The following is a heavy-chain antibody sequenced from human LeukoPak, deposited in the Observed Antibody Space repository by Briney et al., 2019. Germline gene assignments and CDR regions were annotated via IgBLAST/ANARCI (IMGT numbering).Heavy chain of an antibody. V-gene: IGHV4-61*05. CDR2: IYYSGST. CDR1: GGSISSSSYY. Sequence: PSETLSLTCTVSGGSISSSSYYWSWIRQPPGKGLEWIGYIYYSGSTNYNPSLKSRVTISVDTSKNQFSLKLSSVTAADTAVYYCARLGSSSFGWFDPWGQGTLVTVSS. CDR3: ARLGSSSFGWFDP. J-gene: IGHJ5*02. D-gene: IGHD6-6*01.